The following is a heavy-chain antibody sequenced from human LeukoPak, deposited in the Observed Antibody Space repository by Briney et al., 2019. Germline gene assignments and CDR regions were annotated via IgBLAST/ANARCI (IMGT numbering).Heavy chain of an antibody. Sequence: SVKVSCKASGGTFSSYAISWVRQAPGQGLEWMGGIIPIFGTANYAQKFQGRVTITTDESTSTAYMELSSLRSEDTTVYYCARESTVTIGFDYWGQGTLVTVSS. V-gene: IGHV1-69*05. D-gene: IGHD4-17*01. J-gene: IGHJ4*02. CDR1: GGTFSSYA. CDR2: IIPIFGTA. CDR3: ARESTVTIGFDY.